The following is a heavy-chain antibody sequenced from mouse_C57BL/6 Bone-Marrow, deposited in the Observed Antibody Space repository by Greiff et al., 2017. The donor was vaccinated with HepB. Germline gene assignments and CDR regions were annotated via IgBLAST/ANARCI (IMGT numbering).Heavy chain of an antibody. CDR1: GYTFTDYE. CDR2: IDPETGGT. J-gene: IGHJ4*01. CDR3: TRLYYGYDYYAMDY. V-gene: IGHV1-15*01. D-gene: IGHD2-2*01. Sequence: VQLQQSGAELVRPGASVTLSCKASGYTFTDYEMHWVKQTPVHGLEWIGAIDPETGGTAYNQKFKGKAILTADKSSSTAYMELRSLTSEDYAVYYCTRLYYGYDYYAMDYWGQGTSVTVSS.